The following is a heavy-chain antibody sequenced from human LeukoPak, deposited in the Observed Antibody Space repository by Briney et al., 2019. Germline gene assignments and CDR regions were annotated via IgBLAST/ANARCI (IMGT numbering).Heavy chain of an antibody. CDR3: AKGAGGFSYYNWFDP. CDR2: INYDGRT. J-gene: IGHJ5*02. Sequence: PSETLSLTCAVYGGSFSGYYWSWIRQSPGKGLEWIGEINYDGRTNYNPSLKSRVIISVDTSKNQVSLKVTSVTAADTAVYYCAKGAGGFSYYNWFDPWGQGTLVTVSS. V-gene: IGHV4-34*01. D-gene: IGHD5-18*01. CDR1: GGSFSGYY.